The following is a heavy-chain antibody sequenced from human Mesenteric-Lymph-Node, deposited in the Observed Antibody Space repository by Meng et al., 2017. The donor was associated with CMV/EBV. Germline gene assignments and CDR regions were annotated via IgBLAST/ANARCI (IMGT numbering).Heavy chain of an antibody. CDR2: INAGNGNT. Sequence: SGDTFSNFAITWVRQAPGQRLEWMGWINAGNGNTKYSQKFQGRVTITRDTSASTAYMELSSLRSEDTAVYYCARAGIYGGKTEFDYWGQGTLVTVSS. V-gene: IGHV1-3*01. CDR3: ARAGIYGGKTEFDY. D-gene: IGHD4-23*01. CDR1: GDTFSNFA. J-gene: IGHJ4*02.